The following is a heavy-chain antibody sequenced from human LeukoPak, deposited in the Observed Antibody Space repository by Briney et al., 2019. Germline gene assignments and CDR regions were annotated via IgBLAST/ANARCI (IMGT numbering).Heavy chain of an antibody. CDR1: GGSFSGYY. J-gene: IGHJ4*02. V-gene: IGHV4-34*01. D-gene: IGHD2-2*01. CDR2: INHSGST. Sequence: PSETLSLTCAVYGGSFSGYYWSWIRQPPGKGLEWIGEINHSGSTNYNPSLKSRVTISVDTSKNQFSLKLSSVTAADTAVYYCARGRGEIVVVPAPVPFAYWGQGTLVTVSS. CDR3: ARGRGEIVVVPAPVPFAY.